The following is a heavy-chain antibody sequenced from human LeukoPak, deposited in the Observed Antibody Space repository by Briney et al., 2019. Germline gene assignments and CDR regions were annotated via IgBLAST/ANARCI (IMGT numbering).Heavy chain of an antibody. Sequence: GGSLRLSCVASGFTLSSYWMSWVRQAPGKGLEWVANIKQDGSEKYYVDSVKGRFTISRDNAKNSLYLQMNSLRAEDTAVYFCARDRISSSWYYFDYWGQGTLVTVSS. CDR2: IKQDGSEK. J-gene: IGHJ4*02. D-gene: IGHD6-13*01. CDR3: ARDRISSSWYYFDY. CDR1: GFTLSSYW. V-gene: IGHV3-7*05.